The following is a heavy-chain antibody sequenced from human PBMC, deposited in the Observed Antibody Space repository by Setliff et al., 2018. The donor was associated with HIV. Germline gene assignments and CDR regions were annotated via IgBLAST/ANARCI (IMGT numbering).Heavy chain of an antibody. CDR2: ITLYNGNT. CDR3: VPLLLAVAGTRFSGFFDY. D-gene: IGHD6-19*01. Sequence: SVKVSCKASGYTFAYCSLHWLQQAPGQGLERMRWITLYNGNTNYAKKFQSRVTITRDMSLRTAYIELSSLRSEDSAVYYWVPLLLAVAGTRFSGFFDYWGQGTLVTVSS. V-gene: IGHV1-45*02. CDR1: GYTFAYCS. J-gene: IGHJ4*02.